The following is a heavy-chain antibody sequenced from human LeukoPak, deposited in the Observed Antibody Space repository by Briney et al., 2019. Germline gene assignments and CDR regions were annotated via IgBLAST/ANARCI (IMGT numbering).Heavy chain of an antibody. Sequence: SETLSLTCTVSGGSITGGYYWSWIRQPPGKGLEWIGHIYYTGVINYDPSLKSRVTMLVDTSKNQFSLKVTSVTAADTAVYYCARLTRLAPVGTTYYHGLDVWGQGSTVTVSS. CDR2: IYYTGVI. CDR1: GGSITGGYY. D-gene: IGHD2-2*01. J-gene: IGHJ6*02. V-gene: IGHV4-59*08. CDR3: ARLTRLAPVGTTYYHGLDV.